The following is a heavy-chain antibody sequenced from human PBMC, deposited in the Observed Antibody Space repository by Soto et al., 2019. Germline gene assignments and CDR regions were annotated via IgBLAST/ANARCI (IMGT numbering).Heavy chain of an antibody. J-gene: IGHJ4*02. V-gene: IGHV3-23*01. CDR3: AKGYYCGVISCWGPKGS. Sequence: EVQLLESGGGLVQPGWSLRLSCAASGFTFSNNFISWVRQSPGKGLEWVSAISGSGDNTYYADSVKGRFTISRDNSKNKLYLQMNSLGAEDTAVYYCAKGYYCGVISCWGPKGSWGQGTLVTVSS. CDR2: ISGSGDNT. CDR1: GFTFSNNF. D-gene: IGHD2-15*01.